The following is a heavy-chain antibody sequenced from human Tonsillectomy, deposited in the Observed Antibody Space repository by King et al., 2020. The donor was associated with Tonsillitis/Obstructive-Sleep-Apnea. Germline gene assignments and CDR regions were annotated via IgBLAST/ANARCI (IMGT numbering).Heavy chain of an antibody. CDR1: GGSISRYY. Sequence: QLQESGPGLVKPSETLSLTCTVSGGSISRYYWSWIRQPPGKGLEWIGYIYYSGSTKYNPSLKSRVTISVDTSKNPFSLKLSSVTAADTAVYYCAREALDAFDIWGQGTMVTVSS. J-gene: IGHJ3*02. CDR3: AREALDAFDI. V-gene: IGHV4-59*01. CDR2: IYYSGST.